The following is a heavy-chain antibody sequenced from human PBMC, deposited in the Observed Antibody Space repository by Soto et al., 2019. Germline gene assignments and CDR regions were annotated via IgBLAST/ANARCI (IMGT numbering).Heavy chain of an antibody. D-gene: IGHD3-10*01. CDR1: GITFINAW. CDR2: IKRTANAETP. CDR3: LTEPGEYAPF. V-gene: IGHV3-15*01. J-gene: IGHJ4*02. Sequence: EQQLVESGGGLVKPGGSLRLSCAVSGITFINAWMSWVRQAPGKGLEWVARIKRTANAETPDNAAPVKGRFIISRDDSKNMLYLQMNNLKAEDSAVYYCLTEPGEYAPFWGQGTLVTVSS.